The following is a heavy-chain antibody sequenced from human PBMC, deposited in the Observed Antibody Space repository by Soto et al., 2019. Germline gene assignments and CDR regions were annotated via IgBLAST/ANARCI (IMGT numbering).Heavy chain of an antibody. Sequence: SVKVSCKASGGTFSSYAISWVRQAPGQGLEWMGGIIPIFGTANYAQKFQGRVTITADESTSTAYMELSSLRSEDTAVYYCARHPTYSYCSGGSCYTPYHWFDPWGQGTLVTVSS. CDR2: IIPIFGTA. D-gene: IGHD2-15*01. J-gene: IGHJ5*02. CDR1: GGTFSSYA. CDR3: ARHPTYSYCSGGSCYTPYHWFDP. V-gene: IGHV1-69*13.